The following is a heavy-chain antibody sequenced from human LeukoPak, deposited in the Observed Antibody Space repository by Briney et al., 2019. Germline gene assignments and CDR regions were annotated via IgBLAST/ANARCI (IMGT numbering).Heavy chain of an antibody. CDR1: GGTFSSYA. D-gene: IGHD3-9*01. Sequence: GASVKVSCKASGGTFSSYAISWVRQAPGQGLEWMGRIIPILGIANYAQKFQGRVTITADKSTSTAYMELSSLRSEDTAVYYCARDHDILTGYYLYYYGMDVWGQGTTVTVSS. J-gene: IGHJ6*02. CDR3: ARDHDILTGYYLYYYGMDV. V-gene: IGHV1-69*04. CDR2: IIPILGIA.